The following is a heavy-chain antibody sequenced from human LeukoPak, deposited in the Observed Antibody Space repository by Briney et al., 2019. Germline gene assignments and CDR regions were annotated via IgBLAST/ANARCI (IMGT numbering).Heavy chain of an antibody. J-gene: IGHJ4*02. CDR3: AREQRGYDCYY. CDR2: ITYDGSNE. D-gene: IGHD5-12*01. Sequence: GGSLRLSCAASGSNFNNYAMHWVRQAPGKGLEWVALITYDGSNEYYADSVKGRFTISRDDSKNTLYLQMNSLRGEDTAVYYCAREQRGYDCYYWGQGTLVTVSS. V-gene: IGHV3-30*04. CDR1: GSNFNNYA.